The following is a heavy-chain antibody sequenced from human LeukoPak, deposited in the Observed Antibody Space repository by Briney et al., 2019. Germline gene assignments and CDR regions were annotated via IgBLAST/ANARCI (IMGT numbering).Heavy chain of an antibody. D-gene: IGHD4-17*01. CDR2: IYARGST. J-gene: IGHJ5*02. V-gene: IGHV4-4*07. CDR3: ARYGDWRFDP. CDR1: GGSISSYY. Sequence: PSETLSLTCTVSGGSISSYYWSWIRQPAGKGLEWIGRIYARGSTSYNPSLKSRVTMSVDTSENQCSLKLSSVTAAGTAVYYRARYGDWRFDPWGQGTLVTVSS.